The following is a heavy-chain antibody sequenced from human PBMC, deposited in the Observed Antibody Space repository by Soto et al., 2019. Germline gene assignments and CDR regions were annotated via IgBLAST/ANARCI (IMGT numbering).Heavy chain of an antibody. CDR1: GASISSRDYY. CDR2: IDYNGVT. Sequence: SETLSLTCSVSGASISSRDYYWGWIRQTPGKGLEWIGNIDYNGVTYYNPSLKSRVTVSKDTSKNQFSLKVASVTAADTAIYHCGRVMIGTSRHTDSDYWGQGTQVTVPQ. D-gene: IGHD2-2*01. J-gene: IGHJ4*02. V-gene: IGHV4-39*01. CDR3: GRVMIGTSRHTDSDY.